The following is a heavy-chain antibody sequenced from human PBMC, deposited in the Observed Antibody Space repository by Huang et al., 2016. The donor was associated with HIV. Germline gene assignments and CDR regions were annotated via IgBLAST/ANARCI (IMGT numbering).Heavy chain of an antibody. CDR3: AKDGRGSGTYYDYFEY. Sequence: QVQLVESGGGVVQPGRSLRLSCAAFGFTFNNFDMHWVRQAPGKGLELVAIISYDGRSKYHADSVKGRFTISRDNSKNTVYLQMNSLRVEDTAVYYCAKDGRGSGTYYDYFEYWGQGTLVTVSS. CDR2: ISYDGRSK. CDR1: GFTFNNFD. D-gene: IGHD1-26*01. J-gene: IGHJ4*02. V-gene: IGHV3-30*18.